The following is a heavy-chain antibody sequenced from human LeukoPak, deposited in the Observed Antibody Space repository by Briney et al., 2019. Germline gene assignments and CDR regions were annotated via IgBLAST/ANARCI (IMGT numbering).Heavy chain of an antibody. CDR2: IKQDGSEK. D-gene: IGHD6-13*01. J-gene: IGHJ6*03. CDR3: ARDVPSSSWFYYYYYYMDV. V-gene: IGHV3-7*01. CDR1: GFTFSSYW. Sequence: PGGSLRLSCAASGFTFSSYWMSWVRQAPGKGLERVANIKQDGSEKYYVDSVKGRFTISRDNAKNSLYLQMNSLRAEDTAVYYCARDVPSSSWFYYYYYYMDVWGKGTTVTVSS.